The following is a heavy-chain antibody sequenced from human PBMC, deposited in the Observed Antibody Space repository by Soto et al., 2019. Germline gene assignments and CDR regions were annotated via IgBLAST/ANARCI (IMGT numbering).Heavy chain of an antibody. J-gene: IGHJ6*02. CDR1: GYSFTSYW. D-gene: IGHD1-26*01. CDR2: IYPGDSDT. V-gene: IGHV5-51*01. Sequence: PGESLKISCKGSGYSFTSYWIGWVRQMPGKGLEWMGIIYPGDSDTRYSPSFQGHVTISADKSISTAYLQWSSLKASDTAMYYCARHKGMVARSYGMDVWGQGTTVTVSS. CDR3: ARHKGMVARSYGMDV.